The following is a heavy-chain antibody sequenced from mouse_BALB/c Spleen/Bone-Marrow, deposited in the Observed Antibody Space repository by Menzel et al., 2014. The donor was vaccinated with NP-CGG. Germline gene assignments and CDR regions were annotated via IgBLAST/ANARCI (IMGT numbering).Heavy chain of an antibody. CDR2: IWGDGST. Sequence: VMLVESGPGLVAPSQSLSITCTVSGFSLTGYGVSWVRQPPGKGLEWLGMIWGDGSTDYNSALKSRLSISKDNSKSRVFLKVNSLQTEDTARYYCARDPFLITRALDYWGQGTSVTVSS. CDR3: ARDPFLITRALDY. J-gene: IGHJ4*01. CDR1: GFSLTGYG. V-gene: IGHV2-6-7*01. D-gene: IGHD2-4*01.